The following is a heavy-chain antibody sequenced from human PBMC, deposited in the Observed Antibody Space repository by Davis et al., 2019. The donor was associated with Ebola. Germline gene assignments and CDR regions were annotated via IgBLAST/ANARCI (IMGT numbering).Heavy chain of an antibody. J-gene: IGHJ4*02. Sequence: MPSETLSLTCTVSGGSISSGGYYWSWIRQHPGKGLEWIGYIYYSGSTYYNPSLKSRVTISVDTSKNQFSLKLSSVTAADTAVYYCATGAYYGSGYYFDYWGQGTLVTVSS. V-gene: IGHV4-31*03. CDR1: GGSISSGGYY. CDR3: ATGAYYGSGYYFDY. D-gene: IGHD3-10*01. CDR2: IYYSGST.